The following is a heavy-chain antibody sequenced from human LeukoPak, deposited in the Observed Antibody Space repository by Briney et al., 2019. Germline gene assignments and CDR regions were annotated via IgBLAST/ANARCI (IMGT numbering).Heavy chain of an antibody. CDR3: AELGITMIGGV. D-gene: IGHD3-10*02. CDR2: ISSSGSTI. Sequence: GGSLRLSCAASGFIFSSYEMNWVRQAPGKGLEWVSYISSSGSTIYYADSVKGRFTISRDNAKNSLYLQMNSLRAEDTAVYYCAELGITMIGGVWGKGTTVTISS. V-gene: IGHV3-48*03. J-gene: IGHJ6*04. CDR1: GFIFSSYE.